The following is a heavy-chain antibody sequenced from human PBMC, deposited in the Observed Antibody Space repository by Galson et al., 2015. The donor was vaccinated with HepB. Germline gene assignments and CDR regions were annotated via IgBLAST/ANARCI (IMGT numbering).Heavy chain of an antibody. J-gene: IGHJ4*02. Sequence: QSGAEVKRPGESLKISCQGSGYSFDYYWIAWVRQMSGKGLEWMGIIYPGESETRFGPSFQGQVSFSVDRSTSTAYLHWNSLKASDTAIYYCARLVDGYKDYWGQGTLVTVSS. CDR1: GYSFDYYW. D-gene: IGHD5-24*01. CDR2: IYPGESET. V-gene: IGHV5-51*01. CDR3: ARLVDGYKDY.